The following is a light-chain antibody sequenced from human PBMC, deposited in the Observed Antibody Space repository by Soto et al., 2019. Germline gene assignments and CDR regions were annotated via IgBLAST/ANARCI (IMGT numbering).Light chain of an antibody. CDR1: QTISTS. V-gene: IGKV1-5*03. CDR2: LAS. J-gene: IGKJ1*01. Sequence: DIQMTQSPSTLSAFVGDRVTITCRASQTISTSLAWYQQKPGKAPKLLIYLASTLQSGVPARFSGSGSATEFTLSISSLQPDDFATYYCQQYGTSSRTFGHGTKVEIK. CDR3: QQYGTSSRT.